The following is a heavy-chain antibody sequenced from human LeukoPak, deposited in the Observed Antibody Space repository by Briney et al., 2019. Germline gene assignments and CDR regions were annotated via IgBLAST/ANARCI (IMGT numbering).Heavy chain of an antibody. V-gene: IGHV1-46*01. CDR1: GGTFSSYA. J-gene: IGHJ4*02. D-gene: IGHD3-3*01. CDR3: AREAIFGVVREYYFDL. CDR2: INPSGGPA. Sequence: ASVKVSCKASGGTFSSYAISRVRQAPGQGLEWMGVINPSGGPATYAQKFQGRVTLTRDTTTTTVYMEVNSLRSDDTAVYYCAREAIFGVVREYYFDLWGQGTLVTVS.